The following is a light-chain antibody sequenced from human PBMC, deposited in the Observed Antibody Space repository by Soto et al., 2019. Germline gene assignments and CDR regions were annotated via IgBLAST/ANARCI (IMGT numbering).Light chain of an antibody. Sequence: DIQMPQSPSSLSASVGDRVTITCPASQDIGYFLTWYQHRPGKVPKLIIYSAASLFSGAPSRFSGSGSGTDFTLTIFNLQPDDVATYYCQKYDSAPFTFGPGTRVVIK. CDR3: QKYDSAPFT. CDR2: SAA. J-gene: IGKJ3*01. V-gene: IGKV1-27*01. CDR1: QDIGYF.